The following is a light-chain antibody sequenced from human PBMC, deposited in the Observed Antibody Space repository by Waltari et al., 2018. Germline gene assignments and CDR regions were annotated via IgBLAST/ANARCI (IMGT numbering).Light chain of an antibody. CDR1: QSVSRF. Sequence: EVVLTQSPFTPSLSQEALGPLSCRASQSVSRFLAWYQQKPGQAPRLLIYGASTRATGIPDRFSGSGSGTDFSLTISRLEPEDFAVYYCQKYDRLPATFGQGTKVEIK. CDR3: QKYDRLPAT. CDR2: GAS. V-gene: IGKV3-20*01. J-gene: IGKJ1*01.